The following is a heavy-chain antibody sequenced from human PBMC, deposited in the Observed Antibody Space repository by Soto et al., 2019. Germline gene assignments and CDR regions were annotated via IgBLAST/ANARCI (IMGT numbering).Heavy chain of an antibody. CDR1: GDPMTSMY. J-gene: IGHJ6*02. D-gene: IGHD3-16*01. CDR2: IYYDGRT. Sequence: QVQLQESGPGLLEPSETLSLTCGVSGDPMTSMYWSWIRQPPGKALEWIGYIYYDGRTNYNPSLRSRVTLSLDTSKKEFYLRLDSTTAADTAVYYCARVGAVSAMNYFYYGMDVWGQGTTVTVSS. V-gene: IGHV4-59*01. CDR3: ARVGAVSAMNYFYYGMDV.